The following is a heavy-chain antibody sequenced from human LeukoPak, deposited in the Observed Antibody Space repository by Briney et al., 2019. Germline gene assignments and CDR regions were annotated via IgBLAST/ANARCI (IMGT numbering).Heavy chain of an antibody. J-gene: IGHJ4*02. CDR3: ARRDGGSYYWFDY. CDR1: GGSISSSSYY. CDR2: IYYSGST. V-gene: IGHV4-39*01. Sequence: ETLSLTCTVSGGSISSSSYYWGWIRQPPGKGLEGIGSIYYSGSTYYNPSLKSRVTISVDTSKNQFSLKLNSVTAARTAVYYCARRDGGSYYWFDYWGQGTLVTVSS. D-gene: IGHD1-26*01.